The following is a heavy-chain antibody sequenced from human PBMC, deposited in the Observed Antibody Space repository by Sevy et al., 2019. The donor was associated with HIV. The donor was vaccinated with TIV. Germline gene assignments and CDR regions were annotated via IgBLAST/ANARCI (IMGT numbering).Heavy chain of an antibody. CDR1: GYTFTGYY. J-gene: IGHJ6*02. Sequence: ASVKVSCKASGYTFTGYYMHWVRQAPGQGLEWMGWINPNSGGTNYAQKFQGRVTMTRDTSISTAYMELSRLRSDATAVYYCARGTPIFGGSYYGMDVWGQGTTVTVSS. CDR2: INPNSGGT. CDR3: ARGTPIFGGSYYGMDV. V-gene: IGHV1-2*02. D-gene: IGHD3-3*01.